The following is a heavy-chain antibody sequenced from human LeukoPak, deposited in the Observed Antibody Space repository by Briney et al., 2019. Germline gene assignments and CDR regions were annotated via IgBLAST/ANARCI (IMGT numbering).Heavy chain of an antibody. CDR1: GGSISSSSYY. V-gene: IGHV4-39*01. D-gene: IGHD1-14*01. J-gene: IGHJ4*02. CDR3: ARTSGMAYFDY. Sequence: SETLSLTCTVSGGSISSSSYYWGWIRQPPGKGLEWIGSIYYSGSTYYNPSLKSRVTISVDTSKNQFSLKLSSVTAADTAVYYCARTSGMAYFDYWGQGTLVTVSS. CDR2: IYYSGST.